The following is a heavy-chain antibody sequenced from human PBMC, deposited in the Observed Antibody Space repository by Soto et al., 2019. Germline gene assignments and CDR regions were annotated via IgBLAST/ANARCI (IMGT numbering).Heavy chain of an antibody. V-gene: IGHV3-30-3*01. CDR2: MSLGATNQ. CDR1: GFTCGGYA. CDR3: ARDLKLSVQH. Sequence: SLRLSCAASGFTCGGYAMPWVRQAPGKGLDCVAVMSLGATNQYYADSVKGRVTISRDNSKNTLYLQMNSLTAEDTGVYFCARDLKLSVQHW. J-gene: IGHJ1*01.